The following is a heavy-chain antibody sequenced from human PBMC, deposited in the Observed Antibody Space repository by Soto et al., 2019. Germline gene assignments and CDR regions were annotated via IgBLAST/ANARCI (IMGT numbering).Heavy chain of an antibody. J-gene: IGHJ4*02. CDR1: GGSFSGYY. CDR2: INHSGST. CDR3: ARRGSWYNRLRGFDY. V-gene: IGHV4-34*01. Sequence: PSETLSLTCAVYGGSFSGYYWSWIRQPPGKGLEWIGEINHSGSTNYNPSLKSRVTISVDTSKNQFSLKLSSVTAADTAVYYCARRGSWYNRLRGFDYWGQGTLVTVSS. D-gene: IGHD6-13*01.